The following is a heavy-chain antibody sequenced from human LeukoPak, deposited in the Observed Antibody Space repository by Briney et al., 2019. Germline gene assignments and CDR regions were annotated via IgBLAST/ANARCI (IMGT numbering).Heavy chain of an antibody. CDR1: GDPTSSTNW. CDR3: ARKIGSSGAFDI. CDR2: IYHSGST. Sequence: SETLSLTCAVSGDPTSSTNWWSWVRLPPGKGLEWIGEIYHSGSTNYNPSLRSRITISVDKSKDQFSLRLSSVTAADTAVYYCARKIGSSGAFDIWGQGTMVTVSS. V-gene: IGHV4-4*02. D-gene: IGHD1-26*01. J-gene: IGHJ3*02.